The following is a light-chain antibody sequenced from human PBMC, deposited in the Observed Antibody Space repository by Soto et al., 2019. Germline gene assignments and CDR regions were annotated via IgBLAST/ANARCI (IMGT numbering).Light chain of an antibody. CDR3: AAWDDSLNGVV. CDR1: SSNIGSTT. CDR2: SYN. Sequence: QSVLTQPPSASGTPGQRVTISCSGSSSNIGSTTVNWYQHLPGTAPKLLIYSYNQRPSGVPDRFSGSKSGTSASLAISGLQSEDEADYYCAAWDDSLNGVVFGGGTQLTVL. J-gene: IGLJ2*01. V-gene: IGLV1-44*01.